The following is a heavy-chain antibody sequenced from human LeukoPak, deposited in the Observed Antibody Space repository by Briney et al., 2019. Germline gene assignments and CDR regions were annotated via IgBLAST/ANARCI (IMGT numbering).Heavy chain of an antibody. Sequence: GGSLRLSCATSGFTFSSYSMNWVRQAPGKGLEWVSSISSSSSYIYYADSVKGRFIISRDNSKNTLYLQMNSLRAEDTAVYYCARGGFEYSSSPDYYYYMDVWGKGTTVTVSS. CDR3: ARGGFEYSSSPDYYYYMDV. J-gene: IGHJ6*03. CDR1: GFTFSSYS. V-gene: IGHV3-21*04. CDR2: ISSSSSYI. D-gene: IGHD6-6*01.